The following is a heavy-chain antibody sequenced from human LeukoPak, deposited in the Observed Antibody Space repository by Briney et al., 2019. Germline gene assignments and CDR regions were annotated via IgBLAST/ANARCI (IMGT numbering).Heavy chain of an antibody. CDR2: SSAYNGNT. D-gene: IGHD6-19*01. CDR3: ARESGVYSSGWYDYYYYYMDV. J-gene: IGHJ6*03. Sequence: ASVKVSCKASGYTFTSYGISWVRQAPGQGLEWMGWSSAYNGNTNYAQKLQGRVTMTTDTSTSTAYMELRSLRSDDTAVYYCARESGVYSSGWYDYYYYYMDVWGKGTTVTVSS. CDR1: GYTFTSYG. V-gene: IGHV1-18*01.